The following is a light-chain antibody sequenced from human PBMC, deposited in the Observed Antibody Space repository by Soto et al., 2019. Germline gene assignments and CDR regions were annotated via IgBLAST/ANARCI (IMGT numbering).Light chain of an antibody. Sequence: QYALTQPASVSGSPGQSITISCTGTSSDVGGYNYVSWYQQHPGKAPKLMIYDVSNRPSGVSNRFSGSKSGNTASLTISGRQAEDEADYYCSSYTSSSTLVVFGGGTKLTVL. CDR1: SSDVGGYNY. J-gene: IGLJ2*01. CDR3: SSYTSSSTLVV. V-gene: IGLV2-14*01. CDR2: DVS.